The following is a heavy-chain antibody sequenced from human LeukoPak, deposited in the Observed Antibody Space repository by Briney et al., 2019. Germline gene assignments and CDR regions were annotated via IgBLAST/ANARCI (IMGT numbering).Heavy chain of an antibody. J-gene: IGHJ6*03. CDR1: GGSISSYY. CDR2: IYYSGST. CDR3: VGSGSYYYYYMDV. V-gene: IGHV4-59*01. Sequence: SETLSLTCTVPGGSISSYYWSWIRQPPGKGLEWIGNIYYSGSTNYNPSLKSRVTISVDTSKNQFSLKLSSVTAADTAVYYCVGSGSYYYYYMDVWGKGTAVTVSS. D-gene: IGHD3-10*01.